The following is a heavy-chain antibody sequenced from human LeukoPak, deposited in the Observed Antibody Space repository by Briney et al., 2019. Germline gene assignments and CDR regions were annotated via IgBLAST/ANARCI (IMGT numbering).Heavy chain of an antibody. CDR2: ISGSGGST. J-gene: IGHJ4*02. V-gene: IGHV3-23*01. D-gene: IGHD3-22*01. Sequence: GGSLRLSCAASGFTFSSYAMSWVRQAPGKGLEWVSAISGSGGSTYYADSVKGRFTISRDNSKNTLYLQMNSLRAEDTAVYYYAKHITMIVVAPGGFDYWGQGTLVTVSS. CDR1: GFTFSSYA. CDR3: AKHITMIVVAPGGFDY.